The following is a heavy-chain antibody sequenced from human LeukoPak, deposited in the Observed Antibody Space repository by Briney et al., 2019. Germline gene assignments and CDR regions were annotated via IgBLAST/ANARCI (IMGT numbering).Heavy chain of an antibody. CDR3: AREDDYDFWSGYLNWFDP. V-gene: IGHV1-2*02. Sequence: ASVKVSCKASGYTFTGYYMHWVRQAPGQGLEWMGWINPNSGGTNYAQKFQGRVTMTRDTSISTAYMELIRLRSDDTAVYYCAREDDYDFWSGYLNWFDPWGQGTLVTVSS. CDR2: INPNSGGT. CDR1: GYTFTGYY. D-gene: IGHD3-3*01. J-gene: IGHJ5*02.